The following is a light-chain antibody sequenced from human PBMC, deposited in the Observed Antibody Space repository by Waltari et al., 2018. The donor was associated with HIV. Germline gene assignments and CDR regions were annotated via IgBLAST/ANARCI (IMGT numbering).Light chain of an antibody. CDR1: SNDVGAYNY. Sequence: QPPLTQSRSVSGSPGQSITISCTGTSNDVGAYNYVSWYQQHPGRAPKLLIFDLNRRPAGGPHRFSGSKSGDTTSLTISGLRAGDEADYYCCSSAGRYSFVFGTGTKVTVL. CDR2: DLN. J-gene: IGLJ1*01. V-gene: IGLV2-11*01. CDR3: CSSAGRYSFV.